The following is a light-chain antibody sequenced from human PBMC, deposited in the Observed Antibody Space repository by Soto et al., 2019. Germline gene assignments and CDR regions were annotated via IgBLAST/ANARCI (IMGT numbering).Light chain of an antibody. V-gene: IGLV2-11*01. CDR1: SSDVGGSKY. CDR2: DVI. Sequence: QSVLTQPHSVSGSPGQSVTISCTGTSSDVGGSKYVSWYQQHPGKAPKLMIYDVIERPSGVPDRFSGSKSGNTASLTISGLQAEDGGDYYCCSYAGSFWVFGGGTKLTVL. J-gene: IGLJ3*02. CDR3: CSYAGSFWV.